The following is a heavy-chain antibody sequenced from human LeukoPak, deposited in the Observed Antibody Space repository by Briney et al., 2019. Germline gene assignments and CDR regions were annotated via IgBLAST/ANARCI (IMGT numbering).Heavy chain of an antibody. D-gene: IGHD6-19*01. CDR3: ARGPGYSSGWYVLSVDY. CDR2: ISYDGSIK. V-gene: IGHV3-30-3*01. CDR1: GFAFSSYA. Sequence: GGSLRLSCAASGFAFSSYAMHWVRQAPGKGLEWVAVISYDGSIKYYADSVKGRFTTSRDNSKNMLYLQMNSLSAEDTAVYYCARGPGYSSGWYVLSVDYWGQGTLVTVSS. J-gene: IGHJ4*02.